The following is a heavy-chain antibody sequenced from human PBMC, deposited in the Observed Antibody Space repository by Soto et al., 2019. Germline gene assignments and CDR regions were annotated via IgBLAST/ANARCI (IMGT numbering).Heavy chain of an antibody. V-gene: IGHV3-9*01. Sequence: EVQLVESGGGLVQPGRSLRLSCAASGFTFDDYAVHWVRQAPGKGLEWVSGISWDSGSIGYADSVKGRFTISRDNAKNSLYLQMNSLRAEDTALYYCAKDLRHYYDSSALDSWGQGTLVTVSS. J-gene: IGHJ4*02. D-gene: IGHD3-22*01. CDR1: GFTFDDYA. CDR2: ISWDSGSI. CDR3: AKDLRHYYDSSALDS.